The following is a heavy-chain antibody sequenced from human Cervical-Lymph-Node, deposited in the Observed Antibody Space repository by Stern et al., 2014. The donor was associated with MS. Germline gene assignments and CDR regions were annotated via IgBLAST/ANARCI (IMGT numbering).Heavy chain of an antibody. CDR3: ARGMLHGY. Sequence: VQLVESGGGLVQPGGSLRLSCAASGFTFSDYWMNWVRQAPGKGLEWVANIKQDGSEKYYVDSVKGRFTISRDNAKNSLYLQMNSLRAEGTAVYYCARGMLHGYWGQGTLVTVSS. CDR1: GFTFSDYW. D-gene: IGHD2-15*01. CDR2: IKQDGSEK. V-gene: IGHV3-7*01. J-gene: IGHJ4*02.